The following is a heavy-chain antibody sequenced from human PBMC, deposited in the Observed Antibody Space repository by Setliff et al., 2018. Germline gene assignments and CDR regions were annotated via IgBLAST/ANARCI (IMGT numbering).Heavy chain of an antibody. J-gene: IGHJ3*02. CDR3: ARDYYGSGSLDAFDI. V-gene: IGHV3-7*01. CDR2: IDPDGIGK. D-gene: IGHD3-10*01. CDR1: EFTFNKYW. Sequence: PGGSLRLSCAASEFTFNKYWMTWVRQAPGKGLEWVANIDPDGIGKYYIDSVRGRFTISRDNAQKTLYLHMNNLRADDTAVFYCARDYYGSGSLDAFDIWGQGTMVTVSS.